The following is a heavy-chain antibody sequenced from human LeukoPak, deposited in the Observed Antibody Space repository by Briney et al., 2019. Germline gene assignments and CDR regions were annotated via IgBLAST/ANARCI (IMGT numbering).Heavy chain of an antibody. D-gene: IGHD4-4*01. CDR2: IIPILGIA. CDR1: GGTFSSYA. Sequence: GSSVKVSCKASGGTFSSYAISWVRQAPGQGLEWMGRIIPILGIANYAQKFQGRVTITADKSTSTAYMELSSLRSEDTAVYYCAQGDDYRNSPYYFDYWGQGTLVTVSS. V-gene: IGHV1-69*04. J-gene: IGHJ4*02. CDR3: AQGDDYRNSPYYFDY.